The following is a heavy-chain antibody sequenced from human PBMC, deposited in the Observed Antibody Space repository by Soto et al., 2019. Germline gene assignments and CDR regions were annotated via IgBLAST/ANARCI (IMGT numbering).Heavy chain of an antibody. CDR1: GGTFSSYA. Sequence: SVKVSCKASGGTFSSYAISWVRQAPGQGLEWMGGIIPIFGTANYAQKFQGRVTITADESTSTAYMELSSLRSEDTAVYYCARDLPTQQLVPRDAYYYGMDVWGQGATVTVSS. CDR3: ARDLPTQQLVPRDAYYYGMDV. D-gene: IGHD6-13*01. V-gene: IGHV1-69*13. CDR2: IIPIFGTA. J-gene: IGHJ6*02.